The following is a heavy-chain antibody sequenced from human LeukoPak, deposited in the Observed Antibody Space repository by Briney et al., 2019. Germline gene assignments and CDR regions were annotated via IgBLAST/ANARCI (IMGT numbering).Heavy chain of an antibody. V-gene: IGHV3-11*04. Sequence: GGSLRLSCAASGFTFSDYNMNWVRQAPGKGLEWVSYISSSGSTIYYADSVKGRFTISRDNAKNSLYLQMNSLRAEDTAVYYCARGRYSSGWYFFDYWGQGTLVTVSS. D-gene: IGHD6-19*01. CDR3: ARGRYSSGWYFFDY. CDR1: GFTFSDYN. J-gene: IGHJ4*02. CDR2: ISSSGSTI.